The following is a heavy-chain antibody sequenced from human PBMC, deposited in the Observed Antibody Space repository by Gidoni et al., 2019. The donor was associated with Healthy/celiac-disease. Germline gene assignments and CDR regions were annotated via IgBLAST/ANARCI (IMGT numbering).Heavy chain of an antibody. J-gene: IGHJ4*02. D-gene: IGHD4-17*01. CDR1: GFTFRSYA. CDR2: ISYDGSNK. CDR3: ARDDYRSYYFDY. V-gene: IGHV3-30-3*01. Sequence: QVQLVESGGGVVQPGRSLRLSCAASGFTFRSYAMHWVRQAPGKGLEWVAVISYDGSNKYYAESVKGRFTISRDNSKNTLYLQMNSLRAEDTAVYYCARDDYRSYYFDYWGQGTLVTVSS.